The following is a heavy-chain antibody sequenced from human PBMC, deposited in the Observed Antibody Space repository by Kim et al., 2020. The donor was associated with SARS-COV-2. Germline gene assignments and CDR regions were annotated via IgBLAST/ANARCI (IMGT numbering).Heavy chain of an antibody. CDR1: GGSFSGYY. CDR2: INHSGST. D-gene: IGHD3-9*01. CDR3: AATEKLRYFDWLLLHTKNFDY. V-gene: IGHV4-34*01. Sequence: SETLSLTCAVYGGSFSGYYWSWIRQPPGKGLEWIGEINHSGSTNYNPSLKSRVTISVDTSKNQFSLKLSSVTAADTAVYYCAATEKLRYFDWLLLHTKNFDYWGQGTLVTVSS. J-gene: IGHJ4*02.